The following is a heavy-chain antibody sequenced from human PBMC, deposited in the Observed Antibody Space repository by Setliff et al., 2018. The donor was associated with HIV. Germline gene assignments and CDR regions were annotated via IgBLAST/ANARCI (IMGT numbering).Heavy chain of an antibody. CDR1: GFTFSGYA. V-gene: IGHV3-23*01. Sequence: PGGSLRLSCAASGFTFSGYAMSWVRQAPGKGLEWVSVISGSGDGTYYADSVKGRFTISRDNSKNTLDLQMSSLEAEDTAVYYCVREERAADSGSYYSSRWFDRWGQGTLVTVSS. D-gene: IGHD1-26*01. J-gene: IGHJ5*02. CDR3: VREERAADSGSYYSSRWFDR. CDR2: ISGSGDGT.